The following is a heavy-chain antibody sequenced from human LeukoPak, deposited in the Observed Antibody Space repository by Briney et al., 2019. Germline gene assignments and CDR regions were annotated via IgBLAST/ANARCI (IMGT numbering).Heavy chain of an antibody. CDR2: VKWNGGST. CDR1: GFTFDDYG. CDR3: ARALHDIFTGYYPNYFDY. J-gene: IGHJ4*02. V-gene: IGHV3-20*04. D-gene: IGHD3-9*01. Sequence: PGGSLRLSCAASGFTFDDYGMGWVRQAPGKGLEWVSGVKWNGGSTGYADSVKGRFTISRDNAKNSLYLQMNSLRAEDTALYYWARALHDIFTGYYPNYFDYWGQGTLVTVSS.